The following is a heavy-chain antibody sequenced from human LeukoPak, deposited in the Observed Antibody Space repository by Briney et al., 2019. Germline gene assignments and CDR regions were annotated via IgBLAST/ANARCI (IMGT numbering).Heavy chain of an antibody. CDR2: IGGSDGST. CDR1: GFTFRSYA. D-gene: IGHD6-13*01. J-gene: IGHJ4*02. V-gene: IGHV3-23*01. CDR3: ARGHSSSSDY. Sequence: GGSLRLSCAASGFTFRSYAMSWVRQAPGKGLEWVSAIGGSDGSTYYADSVKGRFTISRDNSKNIMYLQMNSLRAEDTAVYYCARGHSSSSDYWGQGTLVTVSS.